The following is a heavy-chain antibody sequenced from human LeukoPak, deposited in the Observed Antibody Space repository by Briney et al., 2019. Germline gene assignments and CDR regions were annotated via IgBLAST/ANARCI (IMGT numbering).Heavy chain of an antibody. J-gene: IGHJ4*02. CDR3: ARDLSGSYGYYFDY. V-gene: IGHV3-21*01. D-gene: IGHD1-26*01. CDR2: ISSSSSYI. CDR1: GFTFSSYS. Sequence: GGSLRLSCAASGFTFSSYSMNWVRQAPGKGLEWGSSISSSSSYIYYADSVKGRFTISRDNAKNSLYLQMNSLRAEDTAVYYCARDLSGSYGYYFDYWGQGTLVTVSS.